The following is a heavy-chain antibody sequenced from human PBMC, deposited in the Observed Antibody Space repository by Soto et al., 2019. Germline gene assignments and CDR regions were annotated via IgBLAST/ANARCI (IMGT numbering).Heavy chain of an antibody. D-gene: IGHD5-18*01. CDR1: GDFISSYY. CDR3: ARVSRTAMVYYFDY. V-gene: IGHV4-4*07. CDR2: IYSSGTT. J-gene: IGHJ4*02. Sequence: SETLSLTCTVSGDFISSYYWSWIRQPAGQGLEWIGRIYSSGTTNYNPSLKSRVTMSVDTSKNRFSLKLTSVTAADTAVYYCARVSRTAMVYYFDYWGQGTLVTVSS.